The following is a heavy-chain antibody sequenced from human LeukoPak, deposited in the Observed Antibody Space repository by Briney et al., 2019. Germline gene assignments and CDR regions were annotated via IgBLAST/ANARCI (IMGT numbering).Heavy chain of an antibody. Sequence: ASVKVSCKASGYTFTGYYMHWVRQAPGQGLEWMGWINPNSGDTNYARKFQGRVTMTRDTSISTAYMELSRMRSDDTAVYYCARSPPYDSSGYYDYYFDYWGQGTLVTVSS. CDR2: INPNSGDT. V-gene: IGHV1-2*02. CDR3: ARSPPYDSSGYYDYYFDY. J-gene: IGHJ4*02. CDR1: GYTFTGYY. D-gene: IGHD3-22*01.